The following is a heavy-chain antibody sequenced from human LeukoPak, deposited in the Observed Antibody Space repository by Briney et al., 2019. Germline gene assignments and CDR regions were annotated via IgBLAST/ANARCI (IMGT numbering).Heavy chain of an antibody. CDR3: ARDGYGSGSHVDY. CDR1: GFTFSSYW. D-gene: IGHD3-10*01. Sequence: PGGSLRLSCAASGFTFSSYWMSWVRQAPGKGLEWVANIKQDGSEKYYADSVKGRFTISRDNAKNSLYLQMNSLRAEDTAVYYCARDGYGSGSHVDYWGQGTLVTVSS. J-gene: IGHJ4*02. V-gene: IGHV3-7*01. CDR2: IKQDGSEK.